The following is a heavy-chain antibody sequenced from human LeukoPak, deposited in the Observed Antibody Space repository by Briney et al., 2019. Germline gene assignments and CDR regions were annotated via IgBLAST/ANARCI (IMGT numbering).Heavy chain of an antibody. Sequence: GGSLRLSCAASGFTFTNYVMSWVRQASGKGLEWVSSVSGIGDNTYYADSMKGRFTISRDNSKNTLYLQMNSLRAEDTAVYYCARSKVRLGELNPPDYWGQGTLVTVSS. V-gene: IGHV3-23*01. CDR2: VSGIGDNT. D-gene: IGHD3-16*01. J-gene: IGHJ4*02. CDR1: GFTFTNYV. CDR3: ARSKVRLGELNPPDY.